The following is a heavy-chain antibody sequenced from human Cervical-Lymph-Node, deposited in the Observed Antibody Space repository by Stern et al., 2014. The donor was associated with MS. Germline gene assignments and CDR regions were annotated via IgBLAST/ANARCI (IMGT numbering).Heavy chain of an antibody. CDR3: ARGDGSGWFGY. J-gene: IGHJ5*01. CDR1: GYMFPSYG. CDR2: ISCYNGNT. V-gene: IGHV1-18*01. Sequence: VQLVQSGPEAKKPGASLKVSCKTSGYMFPSYGLHCVLPAPGQVLEWMGRISCYNGNTIYGQRFQGRVTVTIDTSTTTAYLEMKSLRSDDTAIYYCARGDGSGWFGYWGQGTLVTVSS. D-gene: IGHD6-19*01.